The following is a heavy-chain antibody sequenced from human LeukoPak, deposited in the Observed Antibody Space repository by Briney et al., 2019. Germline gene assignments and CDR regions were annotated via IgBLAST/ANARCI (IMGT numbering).Heavy chain of an antibody. D-gene: IGHD3-10*01. CDR3: ASNIWFGELLPSDY. V-gene: IGHV4-34*01. CDR1: GGSFSGYY. J-gene: IGHJ4*02. CDR2: INHSGST. Sequence: PSETLSLTCAVYGGSFSGYYWSWIRQPPGKGLEWIGEINHSGSTNYNPSLKSRVTISVDTSKNQFSLKLSSVTAADTAVYYCASNIWFGELLPSDYWGQGTLVTVSS.